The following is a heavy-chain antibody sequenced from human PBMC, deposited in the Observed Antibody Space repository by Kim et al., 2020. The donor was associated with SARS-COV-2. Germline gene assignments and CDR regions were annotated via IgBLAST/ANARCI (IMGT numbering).Heavy chain of an antibody. Sequence: KFQGRVTITADESTSTAYMELSSLRSEDTAVYYCARGITFGGVIVTPLDYWGQGTLVTVSS. J-gene: IGHJ4*02. D-gene: IGHD3-16*02. V-gene: IGHV1-69*01. CDR3: ARGITFGGVIVTPLDY.